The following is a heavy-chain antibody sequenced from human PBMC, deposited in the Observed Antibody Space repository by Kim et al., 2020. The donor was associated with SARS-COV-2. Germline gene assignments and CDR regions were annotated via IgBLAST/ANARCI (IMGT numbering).Heavy chain of an antibody. CDR3: GEKTRQTDANWLDP. CDR1: ESTFNNSS. Sequence: GGSLRLSCAASESTFNNSSMNWVRQAPGKGLEWVSVINNNGVRYAAAALVRGFSTSPDITANKPYFQKNNLLAEETTPLYYGEKTRQTDANWLDPWGQGT. J-gene: IGHJ5*02. V-gene: IGHV3-66*01. D-gene: IGHD2-8*01. CDR2: INNNGVR.